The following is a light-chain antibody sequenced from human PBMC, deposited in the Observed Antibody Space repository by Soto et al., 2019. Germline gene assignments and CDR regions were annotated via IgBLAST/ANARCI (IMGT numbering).Light chain of an antibody. CDR3: QQYNKWPPLT. CDR2: GAS. V-gene: IGKV3D-15*01. Sequence: VMTQSPATLSVSPGERPTLSCRASQSINTNLAWYQQKPGQAPRLLIYGASTRATGIPARFSGSGSGTEFTLTISSLQSEDFAVYYCQQYNKWPPLTFGGGTKVEIK. J-gene: IGKJ4*01. CDR1: QSINTN.